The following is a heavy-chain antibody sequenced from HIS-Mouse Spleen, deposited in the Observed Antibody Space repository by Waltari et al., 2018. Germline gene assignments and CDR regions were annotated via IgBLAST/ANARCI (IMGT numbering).Heavy chain of an antibody. CDR3: ARVKT. CDR2: IYHSGST. CDR1: CYSISSGYY. V-gene: IGHV4-38-2*02. J-gene: IGHJ5*02. Sequence: QVQLQESGPGLVTPSETLSLTCTVSCYSISSGYYGAWIRQPPGKGLEWIGSIYHSGSTYYNPSLKSRVTISVDTSKNQFSLKLSSVTAADTAVYYCARVKTWGQGTLVTVSS.